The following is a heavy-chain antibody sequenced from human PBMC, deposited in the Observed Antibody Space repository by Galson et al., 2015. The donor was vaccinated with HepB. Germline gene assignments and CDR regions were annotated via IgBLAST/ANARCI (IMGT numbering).Heavy chain of an antibody. CDR1: GFTFSHYP. CDR2: ISYNGDNK. CDR3: ARGGSDEQLDY. V-gene: IGHV3-30-3*01. J-gene: IGHJ4*02. Sequence: SLRLSCAASGFTFSHYPMHWVRQGPGKGLEWVTFISYNGDNKTYADSVKGRFTISRDDTRKTLYVQMNSLRVDDTAVYFCARGGSDEQLDYGGQGTLVTVSS. D-gene: IGHD3-16*01.